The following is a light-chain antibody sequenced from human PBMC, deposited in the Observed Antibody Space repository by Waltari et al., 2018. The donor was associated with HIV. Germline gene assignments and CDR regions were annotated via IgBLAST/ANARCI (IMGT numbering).Light chain of an antibody. Sequence: QSALTQPRSVSGSPGQSVTISCTGTSSDVGDYNYVSWYQQHPAKAPKLMIFDVNKRPSGVPDRFSGSKSGNTASPTISVLQAEDEADYYCCSYADDYTWVFGGGTKLTVL. V-gene: IGLV2-11*01. CDR2: DVN. CDR1: SSDVGDYNY. J-gene: IGLJ3*02. CDR3: CSYADDYTWV.